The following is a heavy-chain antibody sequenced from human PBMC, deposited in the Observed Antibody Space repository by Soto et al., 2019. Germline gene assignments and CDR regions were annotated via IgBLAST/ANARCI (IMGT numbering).Heavy chain of an antibody. J-gene: IGHJ6*03. CDR3: ATDLSRIAAAGPGGYYYYMDV. D-gene: IGHD6-13*01. V-gene: IGHV1-24*01. CDR2: FDPEDGET. Sequence: ASVKVSCKVSGYTPTELSLHWVRQAPGKGLEWKGGFDPEDGETIYAQKFQGRVTMTEDTSTDTAYMELSSLRSEDTAVYYCATDLSRIAAAGPGGYYYYMDVGGKGTTVTVSS. CDR1: GYTPTELS.